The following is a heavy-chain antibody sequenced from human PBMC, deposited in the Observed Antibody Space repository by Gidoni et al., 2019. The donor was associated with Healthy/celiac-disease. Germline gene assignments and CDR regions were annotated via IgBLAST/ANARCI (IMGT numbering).Heavy chain of an antibody. CDR2: INPSGGST. CDR1: GYTFTSYY. CDR3: ARVGYYDSSGYYPPYWYFDL. V-gene: IGHV1-46*01. J-gene: IGHJ2*01. Sequence: QVQLVQSGAEVKKPGASVKVSCKASGYTFTSYYMHWVRQAPGQGLEWMGIINPSGGSTSYAQKFQGRVTMTRDTSTSTVYMELSSLRSEDTAVYYCARVGYYDSSGYYPPYWYFDLWGRGTLVTVSS. D-gene: IGHD3-22*01.